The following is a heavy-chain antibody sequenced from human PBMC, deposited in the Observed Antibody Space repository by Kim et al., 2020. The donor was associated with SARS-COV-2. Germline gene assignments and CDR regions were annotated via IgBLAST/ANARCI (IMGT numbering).Heavy chain of an antibody. CDR3: TTEATRKISRAGYFDL. CDR2: IKSKTDGGTT. V-gene: IGHV3-15*01. D-gene: IGHD1-26*01. J-gene: IGHJ2*01. Sequence: GGSLRLSCAASGFTFSNAWMSWVRQAPGKGLEWVGRIKSKTDGGTTDYAAPVKGRFTISRDDSKNTLYLQMNSLKTEDTAVYYCTTEATRKISRAGYFDLWGRGTLVTVSS. CDR1: GFTFSNAW.